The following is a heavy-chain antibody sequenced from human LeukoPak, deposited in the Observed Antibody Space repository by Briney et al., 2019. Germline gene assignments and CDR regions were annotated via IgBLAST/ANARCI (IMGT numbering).Heavy chain of an antibody. CDR2: IFPIFDTA. CDR3: ARGDSSGYDTIDF. D-gene: IGHD3-22*01. J-gene: IGHJ4*02. V-gene: IGHV1-69*13. CDR1: GGTFSSFA. Sequence: SVKVSCKASGGTFSSFAISWVRQAPGQGLEWMGGIFPIFDTANYAQKFQGRVTFTADESTSTAYLEITSLRSEDTAVYYCARGDSSGYDTIDFWGQGTQVTVSS.